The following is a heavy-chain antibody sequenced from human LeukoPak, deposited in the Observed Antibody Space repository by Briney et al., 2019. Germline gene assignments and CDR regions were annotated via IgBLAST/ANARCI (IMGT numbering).Heavy chain of an antibody. V-gene: IGHV3-30*02. Sequence: GGSLRLSCAASGFTFSNYGMHWVRQAPGKGLEWVAFIRYDGSNKYYADSVKGRFTISRDNSKNTLYLQMNSLRAEDTAVYYCAKEPSQSSSWPSYYFDYWGQGTLVTVSS. CDR1: GFTFSNYG. J-gene: IGHJ4*02. CDR2: IRYDGSNK. CDR3: AKEPSQSSSWPSYYFDY. D-gene: IGHD6-13*01.